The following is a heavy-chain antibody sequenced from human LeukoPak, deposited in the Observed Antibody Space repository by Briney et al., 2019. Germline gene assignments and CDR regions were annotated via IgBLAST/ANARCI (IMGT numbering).Heavy chain of an antibody. CDR3: ARLGVSRSPYSSSWYDWFDP. V-gene: IGHV1-8*02. Sequence: ASVKVSCKASGYTFTGYYMHWVRQAPRQGLEWMGWMNPNSGNTGYAQKFQGRVTMTRNTSISTAYMELSSLRSEDTAVYYCARLGVSRSPYSSSWYDWFDPWGQGTLVTVSS. CDR1: GYTFTGYY. CDR2: MNPNSGNT. J-gene: IGHJ5*02. D-gene: IGHD6-13*01.